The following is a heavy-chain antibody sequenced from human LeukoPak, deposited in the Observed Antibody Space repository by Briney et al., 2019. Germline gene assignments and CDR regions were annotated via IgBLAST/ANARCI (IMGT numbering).Heavy chain of an antibody. CDR1: GGTFSSYA. D-gene: IGHD2-15*01. J-gene: IGHJ6*02. CDR2: IIPIFGTA. CDR3: ARDTRYCSGGSCYSVLYYYGMDV. V-gene: IGHV1-69*01. Sequence: SVKVSCRASGGTFSSYAISWVRQAPGQGLEWMGGIIPIFGTANYAQKFQGRVTITADESTSTAYMELSSLRSEDTAVYYCARDTRYCSGGSCYSVLYYYGMDVWGQGTTVTVSS.